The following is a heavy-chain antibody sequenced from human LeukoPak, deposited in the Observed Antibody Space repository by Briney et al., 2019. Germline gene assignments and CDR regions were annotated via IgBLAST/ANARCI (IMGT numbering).Heavy chain of an antibody. CDR3: ARIKLGWLTFDY. J-gene: IGHJ4*02. CDR2: INHSGST. V-gene: IGHV4-34*01. D-gene: IGHD3-3*01. Sequence: PSETLSLTCAVYGGSFSVYYWSWIRQPPGKGLEWIGEINHSGSTNYNPSLKSRVTISVDTSKNQFSLKLSSVTAADTAVYYCARIKLGWLTFDYWGQGTLVTVSS. CDR1: GGSFSVYY.